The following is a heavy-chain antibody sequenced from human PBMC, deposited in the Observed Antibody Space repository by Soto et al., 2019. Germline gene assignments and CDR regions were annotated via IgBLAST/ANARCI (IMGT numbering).Heavy chain of an antibody. J-gene: IGHJ6*03. V-gene: IGHV4-59*01. Sequence: QVQLQESGPGLVKPSETLSLTCTVSGCSISPYYWSWIRPPPGKGLEWIGYVYYRGNTNYNPSLDSRHSISVDTSRNRFSLNLTSATAADTAVYYCARKGSAASYAHYYMDVWGRGTEVTVSS. D-gene: IGHD6-13*01. CDR2: VYYRGNT. CDR1: GCSISPYY. CDR3: ARKGSAASYAHYYMDV.